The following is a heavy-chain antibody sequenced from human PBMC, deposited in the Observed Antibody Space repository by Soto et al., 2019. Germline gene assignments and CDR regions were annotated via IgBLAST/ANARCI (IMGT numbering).Heavy chain of an antibody. CDR3: AKHRDTFDP. V-gene: IGHV3-23*01. J-gene: IGHJ5*02. CDR2: ISSSGAFT. CDR1: GFTFNSND. Sequence: LRLSCAVSGFTFNSNDMTWVRQAPGKGLEWVSTISSSGAFTYHADSVRGRLTISRDNSKNSVYLQMNSLRADDTAVYFCAKHRDTFDPWGQGTLVTVSS. D-gene: IGHD5-18*01.